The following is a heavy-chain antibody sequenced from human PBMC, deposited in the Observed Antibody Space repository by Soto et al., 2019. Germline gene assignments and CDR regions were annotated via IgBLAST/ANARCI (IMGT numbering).Heavy chain of an antibody. CDR1: GFSLNSAGVA. CDR2: IYWDDDK. D-gene: IGHD2-21*02. Sequence: QITLKESGPALVTPTQPLTLTCTFSGFSLNSAGVAVGWVRQPPGKTLEWVALIYWDDDKRYSTSLEGRLTITMHTSTHQAVLSTTHTDPVDTATYNSAHMDAVTAPDAFDIWGQGTMLTVPS. CDR3: AHMDAVTAPDAFDI. J-gene: IGHJ3*02. V-gene: IGHV2-5*02.